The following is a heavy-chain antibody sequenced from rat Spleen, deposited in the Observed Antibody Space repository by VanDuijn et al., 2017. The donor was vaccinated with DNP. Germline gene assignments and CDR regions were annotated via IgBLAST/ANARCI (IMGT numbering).Heavy chain of an antibody. CDR2: ISPSGGSI. Sequence: EVQLVESGGGLVQPGRSLKLSCAASGFTFSNYDMAWVRQAPTKGLEWVASISPSGGSIYYRDSVKGRFTISRDNAKSTLYLQMDSLRSEDTATYYCARGGLYYFDYWGQGVMVTVSS. D-gene: IGHD4-3*01. V-gene: IGHV5-25*01. J-gene: IGHJ2*01. CDR3: ARGGLYYFDY. CDR1: GFTFSNYD.